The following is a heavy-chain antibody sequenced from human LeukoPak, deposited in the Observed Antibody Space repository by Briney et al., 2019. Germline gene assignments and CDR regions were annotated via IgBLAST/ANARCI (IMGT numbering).Heavy chain of an antibody. CDR2: IYYSGST. V-gene: IGHV4-30-4*08. CDR1: GGSISSGDYY. CDR3: ARGFRGVVVVPADYFDY. J-gene: IGHJ4*02. Sequence: SETLSLTCTVSGGSISSGDYYWSWIRQPPGKGLEWIVYIYYSGSTYYNPSLKSRVTISVDTSKNQFSLKLSSVTAADTAVYYCARGFRGVVVVPADYFDYWGQGTLVTVSS. D-gene: IGHD2-2*01.